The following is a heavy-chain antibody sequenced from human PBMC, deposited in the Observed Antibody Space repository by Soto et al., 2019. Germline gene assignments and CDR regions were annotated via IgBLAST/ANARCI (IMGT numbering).Heavy chain of an antibody. CDR3: ALRSMAVVPEY. CDR1: GDSISSYY. J-gene: IGHJ4*02. D-gene: IGHD3-22*01. V-gene: IGHV4-59*01. Sequence: QVQLQESGPGLVKPSENLSLTCAVSGDSISSYYCMWIRQPPGKGLEYIVYLYYGRSANYNPSRKSRVTLAVDTSTNQCALTLSSMTAADTAVYYCALRSMAVVPEYWGQGTLVTVSS. CDR2: LYYGRSA.